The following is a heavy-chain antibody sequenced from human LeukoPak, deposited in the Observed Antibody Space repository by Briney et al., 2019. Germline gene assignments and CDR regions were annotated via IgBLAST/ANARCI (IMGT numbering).Heavy chain of an antibody. V-gene: IGHV4-39*07. CDR1: GGALNNKNYY. J-gene: IGHJ4*02. CDR3: ATSPRDSRRSSDSDY. D-gene: IGHD3-22*01. Sequence: PSETLSLTCSVSGGALNNKNYYWGWIRQPPGKGLEWIGSIYYSGDTKYNASFRSRGTISLDTSKNEFSLTLNSVTAADTAVYYCATSPRDSRRSSDSDYWGQGTLVTVSS. CDR2: IYYSGDT.